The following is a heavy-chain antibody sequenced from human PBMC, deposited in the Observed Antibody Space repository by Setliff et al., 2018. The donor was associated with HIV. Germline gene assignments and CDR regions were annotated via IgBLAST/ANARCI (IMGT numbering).Heavy chain of an antibody. CDR3: AKYGSGNSGRGGFDY. Sequence: PGGSLRLSCAASGLTFSTSWMQWVRQSPGEGLLWVARLNPEANYIHYADSVKGRFTISRDNAKNSLYLQMNSLRAEDTAVYYCAKYGSGNSGRGGFDYWGQGTLVTVSS. CDR2: LNPEANYI. J-gene: IGHJ4*02. CDR1: GLTFSTSW. D-gene: IGHD6-19*01. V-gene: IGHV3-74*01.